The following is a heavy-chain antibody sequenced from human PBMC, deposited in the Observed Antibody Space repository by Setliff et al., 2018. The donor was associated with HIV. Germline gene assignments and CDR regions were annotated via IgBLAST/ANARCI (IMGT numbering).Heavy chain of an antibody. CDR2: INPNSADT. Sequence: ASVKVSCKVSGYTLTEVSIHWVRQAPGKGLEWMGWINPNSADTIYAQKFQGRVTMTRDTSISTAYMDLSRLRSDDTAVYYCATLDYWGQGTLVTVSS. J-gene: IGHJ4*02. CDR3: ATLDY. V-gene: IGHV1-2*02. CDR1: GYTLTEVS.